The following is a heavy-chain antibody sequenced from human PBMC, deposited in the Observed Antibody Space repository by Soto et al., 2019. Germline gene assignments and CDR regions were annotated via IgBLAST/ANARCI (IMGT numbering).Heavy chain of an antibody. J-gene: IGHJ4*02. D-gene: IGHD1-1*01. CDR1: GDSVSSNSAA. V-gene: IGHV6-1*01. CDR3: ARDEGGT. CDR2: TYYRSKWNS. Sequence: SQTLSLTCAISGDSVSSNSAAWSWIRQSPSRGLEWLGRTYYRSKWNSNYAVSVKGRVTINPDTSKNQFSLQLNSVTPEDTAVYYCARDEGGTWGQGTLVTVSS.